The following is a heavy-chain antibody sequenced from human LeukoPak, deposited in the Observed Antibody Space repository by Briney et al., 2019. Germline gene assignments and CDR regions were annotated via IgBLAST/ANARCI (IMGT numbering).Heavy chain of an antibody. CDR1: GYTFTSHG. CDR3: APEGGTSQFDH. V-gene: IGHV1-18*01. Sequence: ASVKVSCKPSGYTFTSHGISWVRQAPGQGLEWMGWISAYKGNTNYAQKFQGRVTMTTDTSTSTAYMELRSLRSDDTAVYYCAPEGGTSQFDHGGQGTLVTVPS. D-gene: IGHD3-16*01. CDR2: ISAYKGNT. J-gene: IGHJ4*02.